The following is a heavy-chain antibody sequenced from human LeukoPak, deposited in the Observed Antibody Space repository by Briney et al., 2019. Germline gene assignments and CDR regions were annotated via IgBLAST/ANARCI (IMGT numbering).Heavy chain of an antibody. CDR2: VYYGGST. J-gene: IGHJ4*02. V-gene: IGHV4-59*12. CDR1: GGSISSYY. CDR3: AIDLHLFRTRPDFDF. Sequence: PSETLSLTCTVSGGSISSYYWSWIRQPPGKGLEGIGYVYYGGSTNYNPSLKSRVTVSVDTSKNQFSLKLSSVTAADTAVYYCAIDLHLFRTRPDFDFWGQGTLVTVSS. D-gene: IGHD3-10*01.